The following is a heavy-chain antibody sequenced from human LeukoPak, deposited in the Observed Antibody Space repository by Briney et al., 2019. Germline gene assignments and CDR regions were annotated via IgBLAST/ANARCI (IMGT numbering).Heavy chain of an antibody. J-gene: IGHJ5*02. V-gene: IGHV1-24*01. Sequence: ASVKVSCKVSGYTLTELSMHWVRQAPGKGLEWMGGFDPEDDETIYAQEFQDRVTMTEDRSTGTAYMELSSLTSEDTAVYYCAAVPCDDYDFGWFDPWGQGTLVTVSS. CDR3: AAVPCDDYDFGWFDP. CDR2: FDPEDDET. CDR1: GYTLTELS. D-gene: IGHD3-3*01.